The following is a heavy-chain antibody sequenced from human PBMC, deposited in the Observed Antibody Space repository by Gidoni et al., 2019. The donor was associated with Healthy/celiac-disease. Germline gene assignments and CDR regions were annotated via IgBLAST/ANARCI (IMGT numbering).Heavy chain of an antibody. CDR2: IIPIFGTA. J-gene: IGHJ5*02. Sequence: QVQLVQSGAEVKKPGSSVKVSCKASGGTFSSYAISWVRQAPGQGLEWMGGIIPIFGTANYAQKFQGRVTITADESTSTAYMELSSLRSEDTAVYYCARYRYSSSTGQRGNNWFDPWGQGTLVTVSS. CDR3: ARYRYSSSTGQRGNNWFDP. V-gene: IGHV1-69*01. D-gene: IGHD6-6*01. CDR1: GGTFSSYA.